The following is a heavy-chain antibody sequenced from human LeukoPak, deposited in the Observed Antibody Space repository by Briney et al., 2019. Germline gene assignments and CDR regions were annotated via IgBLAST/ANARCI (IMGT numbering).Heavy chain of an antibody. CDR1: GYTFTNYD. CDR3: ARGGSLTGYHAWFDP. J-gene: IGHJ5*02. V-gene: IGHV1-8*01. Sequence: ASVKVSCKASGYTFTNYDINWVRQAPGQGLEWMVWMDPKKGNTCYAQKFHGRVTLTRNSSINTAYMELSSLTSEDTAVYYCARGGSLTGYHAWFDPWGQGTLVAVSS. CDR2: MDPKKGNT. D-gene: IGHD3-9*01.